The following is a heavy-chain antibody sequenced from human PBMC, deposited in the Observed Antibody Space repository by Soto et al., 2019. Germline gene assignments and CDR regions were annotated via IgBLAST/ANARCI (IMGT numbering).Heavy chain of an antibody. D-gene: IGHD3-10*02. J-gene: IGHJ2*01. CDR3: AIFFFQAEDGIRDVRSVSAFLLNRSSDL. V-gene: IGHV3-21*01. CDR2: ITSSSSYI. Sequence: KGQEWVSSITSSSSYIYYAYSVKGRFTISRDNAKNSLYLQMNSLRAEDTAVYYCAIFFFQAEDGIRDVRSVSAFLLNRSSDL.